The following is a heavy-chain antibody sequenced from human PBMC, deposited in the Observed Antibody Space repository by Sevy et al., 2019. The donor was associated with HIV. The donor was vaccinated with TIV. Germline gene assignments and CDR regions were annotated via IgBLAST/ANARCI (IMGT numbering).Heavy chain of an antibody. J-gene: IGHJ4*02. CDR3: AKDLESYSSSWPNCFDY. Sequence: VGSLRLSCGASGSIFSLYGMHWVRQAPGKGLEWVAFIRFDGSDKYYADSVKGRFTISRDNSKNTQYLQMNSLRPEDTALYYCAKDLESYSSSWPNCFDYWGQGTLVTVSS. V-gene: IGHV3-30*02. D-gene: IGHD6-13*01. CDR1: GSIFSLYG. CDR2: IRFDGSDK.